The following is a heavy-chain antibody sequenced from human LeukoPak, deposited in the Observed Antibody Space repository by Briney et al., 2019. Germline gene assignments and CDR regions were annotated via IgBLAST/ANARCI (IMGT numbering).Heavy chain of an antibody. CDR3: ARRIYVSRDWFDP. Sequence: SETLSLTCTVSGGSISTYYWSWIRQPPGKGLEWIGYIYYSGSTNYNPSLKSRVTISVDMSKNQFSLKLSSVTAADTAVYYCARRIYVSRDWFDPWGQGPLVTVSS. D-gene: IGHD3-16*01. CDR1: GGSISTYY. V-gene: IGHV4-59*08. CDR2: IYYSGST. J-gene: IGHJ5*02.